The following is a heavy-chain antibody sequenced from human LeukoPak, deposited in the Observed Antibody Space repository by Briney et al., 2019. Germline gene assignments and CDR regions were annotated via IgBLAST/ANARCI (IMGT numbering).Heavy chain of an antibody. CDR3: ARGSRGYSYA. CDR1: GGSFSSGSYY. V-gene: IGHV4-61*01. Sequence: SETLSLTCTVSGGSFSSGSYYWSWIRQPPGKGLEWIGYIYYSASTNYNPSLKSRVTISVDTSNNHFSMKRSSVTAADTAVYSCARGSRGYSYAWGQGTLVTVSS. D-gene: IGHD5-18*01. CDR2: IYYSAST. J-gene: IGHJ5*02.